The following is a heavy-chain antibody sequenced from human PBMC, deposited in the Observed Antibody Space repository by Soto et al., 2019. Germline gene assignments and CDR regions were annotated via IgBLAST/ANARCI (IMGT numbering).Heavy chain of an antibody. Sequence: GGSLRLSCAASGFSFSSYAMSWVRQAPGKGLEWVSAISGSGGSTYYAGCVKGRFTISRDNSKNTLYLQMNSLRAEDTAVYYCAKEEQLVHYYMDVWGKGTTVTVSS. CDR2: ISGSGGST. D-gene: IGHD6-6*01. J-gene: IGHJ6*03. V-gene: IGHV3-23*01. CDR3: AKEEQLVHYYMDV. CDR1: GFSFSSYA.